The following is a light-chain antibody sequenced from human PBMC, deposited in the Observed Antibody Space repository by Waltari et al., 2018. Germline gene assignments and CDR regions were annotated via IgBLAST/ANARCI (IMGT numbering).Light chain of an antibody. V-gene: IGLV2-14*01. CDR2: ECS. J-gene: IGLJ3*02. CDR1: SSDVGGLKH. CDR3: SSYASSSTLWV. Sequence: QSALTQPASVSGSPGQSIPLSCTGTSSDVGGLKHVPWYQQHPGKAPKPMIYECSNRPSVISSRFSGSKSGNMASLTISGLQAEDEADYYCSSYASSSTLWVFGGGTKLTVL.